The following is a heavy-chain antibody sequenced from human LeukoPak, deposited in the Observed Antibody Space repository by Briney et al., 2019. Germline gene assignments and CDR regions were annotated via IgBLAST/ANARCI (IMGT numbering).Heavy chain of an antibody. CDR3: ARDPPRRDGNNYGYFDL. J-gene: IGHJ2*01. CDR2: ISANNGYT. Sequence: ASVKVSCKASGYTFNTYGITWVRQAPGQGLEWMGWISANNGYTKYAQKFQGRVTMTTDTSTRTAYMEVRSLRSDDTAVYYCARDPPRRDGNNYGYFDLWGRGTLVSVSS. D-gene: IGHD5-24*01. V-gene: IGHV1-18*01. CDR1: GYTFNTYG.